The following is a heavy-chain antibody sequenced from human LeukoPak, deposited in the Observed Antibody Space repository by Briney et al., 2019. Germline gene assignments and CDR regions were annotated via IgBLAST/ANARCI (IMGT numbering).Heavy chain of an antibody. J-gene: IGHJ4*02. CDR1: GYTFTSYD. D-gene: IGHD4-17*01. Sequence: GASVKVSCKASGYTFTSYDINWVRQATGQGLEWMGWMNPSSGNTGYAQKFQGRVTMTGNTSISTAYMELSSLRSEDTAVYYCARGFTYGDYIPFDYWGQGTLVTVSS. CDR3: ARGFTYGDYIPFDY. CDR2: MNPSSGNT. V-gene: IGHV1-8*01.